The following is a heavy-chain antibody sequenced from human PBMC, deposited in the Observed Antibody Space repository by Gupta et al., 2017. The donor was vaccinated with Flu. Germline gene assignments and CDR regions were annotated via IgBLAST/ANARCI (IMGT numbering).Heavy chain of an antibody. J-gene: IGHJ6*02. Sequence: TISRDNSKNTLYVQMNSLRGEDTAVYYCANSIMATIYGMDVWGQGARVTVSS. CDR3: ANSIMATIYGMDV. V-gene: IGHV3-23*01. D-gene: IGHD5-12*01.